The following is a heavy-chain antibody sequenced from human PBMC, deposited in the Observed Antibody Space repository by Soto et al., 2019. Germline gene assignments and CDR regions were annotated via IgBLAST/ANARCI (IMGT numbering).Heavy chain of an antibody. CDR2: IYYSGST. CDR3: ARHYSSGSRNWFDP. Sequence: PSGTLSLTCSVSCGSINSSSYFWGWVRQPPGKGLEWIGSIYYSGSTYYNPSLRSRVTISVDTSKNQFSLKLSSVTAADTAVFYCARHYSSGSRNWFDPWGQGTLVTVSS. D-gene: IGHD6-19*01. V-gene: IGHV4-39*01. J-gene: IGHJ5*02. CDR1: CGSINSSSYF.